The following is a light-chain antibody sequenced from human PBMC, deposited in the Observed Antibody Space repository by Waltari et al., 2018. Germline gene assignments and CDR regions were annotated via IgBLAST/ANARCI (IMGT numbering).Light chain of an antibody. CDR1: HSISTW. J-gene: IGKJ3*01. V-gene: IGKV1-5*03. CDR3: QQFNTYPVP. CDR2: EAS. Sequence: DIQMTQSPSTLFASVGDRVTITCRASHSISTWLAWYQQKPGKAPKLLIYEASSLENGVPSRFSGSGSGTEFALTISSLQPDDLATYYSQQFNTYPVPFGRGTKVDIK.